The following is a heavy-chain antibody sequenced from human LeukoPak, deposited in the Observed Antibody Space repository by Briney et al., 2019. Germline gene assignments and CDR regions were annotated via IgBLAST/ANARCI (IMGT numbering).Heavy chain of an antibody. V-gene: IGHV1-8*01. J-gene: IGHJ4*02. D-gene: IGHD2-15*01. CDR1: GYTFTSYD. CDR2: MNPNSGNT. CDR3: ARGLRYCSGGSCYSGFRTVFDY. Sequence: ASVKVSCKASGYTFTSYDINWVRQATGQGLEWMGWMNPNSGNTGYAQKFQGRVTMTRNTSISTVYMELSSLRSEDTAVYYCARGLRYCSGGSCYSGFRTVFDYWGQGTLVTVSS.